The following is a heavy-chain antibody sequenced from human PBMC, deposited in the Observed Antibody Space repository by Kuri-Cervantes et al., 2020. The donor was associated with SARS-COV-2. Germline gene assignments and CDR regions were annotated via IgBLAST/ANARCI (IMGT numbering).Heavy chain of an antibody. CDR3: AHRGYYDSSGSLDY. Sequence: SGPTLVKPTQTLTLTCTFSGFPLSTSGVGVGWIRQPPGKALEWLALIYWDDDKRYSPSLKSRLTITKDTSKNQVVLTMTNMDPVDTATYYCAHRGYYDSSGSLDYWGQGTLVTVSS. CDR2: IYWDDDK. CDR1: GFPLSTSGVG. J-gene: IGHJ4*02. V-gene: IGHV2-5*02. D-gene: IGHD3-22*01.